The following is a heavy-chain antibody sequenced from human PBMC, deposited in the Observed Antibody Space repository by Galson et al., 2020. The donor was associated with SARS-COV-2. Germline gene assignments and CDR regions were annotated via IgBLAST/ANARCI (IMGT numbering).Heavy chain of an antibody. CDR2: MNPNSGNT. CDR3: ARSYDDFATWFDP. D-gene: IGHD4-17*01. Sequence: ASVKVSCKASGYTFTNYEINWVRQAPGQGLEWMGWMNPNSGNTGYAQKSQGRVTMTRTTSISTAYMELNSLTSEDTAVYYCARSYDDFATWFDPWGQGTLVTVSS. J-gene: IGHJ5*02. CDR1: GYTFTNYE. V-gene: IGHV1-8*01.